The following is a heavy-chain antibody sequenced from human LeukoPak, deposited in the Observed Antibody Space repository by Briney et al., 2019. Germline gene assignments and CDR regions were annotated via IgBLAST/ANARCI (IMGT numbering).Heavy chain of an antibody. Sequence: PSETLSLTCTVSGGSISSYYWSWIRQPAGKGLEWIGRIYTSGSTNYNPSLKSRVTMSVDTSKNQFSLKLSSVTAADTAVYYCARDFFLGRGVDAFDIWGQGTMVTVSS. V-gene: IGHV4-4*07. J-gene: IGHJ3*02. CDR2: IYTSGST. CDR3: ARDFFLGRGVDAFDI. D-gene: IGHD7-27*01. CDR1: GGSISSYY.